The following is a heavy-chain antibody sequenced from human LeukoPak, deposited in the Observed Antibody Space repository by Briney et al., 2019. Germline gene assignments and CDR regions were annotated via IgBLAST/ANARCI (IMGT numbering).Heavy chain of an antibody. V-gene: IGHV3-33*01. CDR1: GFTFSSYG. CDR3: ARGLPYYYDRSGYYGL. J-gene: IGHJ4*02. Sequence: GRSLRLSCAASGFTFSSYGMHWVRQAPGKGLEWVAVIWYDGSNKYYADSVKGRFTISRDNSKNSLYLQMNSLRDEDTAVYYCARGLPYYYDRSGYYGLWGQGTLVTVSS. D-gene: IGHD3-22*01. CDR2: IWYDGSNK.